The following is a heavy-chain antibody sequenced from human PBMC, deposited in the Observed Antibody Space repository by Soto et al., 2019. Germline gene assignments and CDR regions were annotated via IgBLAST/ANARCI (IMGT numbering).Heavy chain of an antibody. D-gene: IGHD6-13*01. CDR2: ISSISSYI. CDR3: ARGRGAAAAFDI. CDR1: GFTFSSYS. Sequence: GGSLSLSCAASGFTFSSYSMNWVRQAPGNGLEWVSSISSISSYIYYADSVKGRFTISRDNAKNSLFLQMNSLRAEDTAVYYCARGRGAAAAFDIWGQGTMVTVSS. J-gene: IGHJ3*02. V-gene: IGHV3-21*01.